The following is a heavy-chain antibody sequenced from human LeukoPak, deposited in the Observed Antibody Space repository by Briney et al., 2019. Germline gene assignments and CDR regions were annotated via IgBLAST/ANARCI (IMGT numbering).Heavy chain of an antibody. D-gene: IGHD6-19*01. V-gene: IGHV3-21*01. CDR3: AKDVLAVAEQVDY. CDR1: GLTFSTSG. CDR2: IGPTGSDR. J-gene: IGHJ4*02. Sequence: GGSLRLSCTASGLTFSTSGFNWVRQAPGKGLEWVASIGPTGSDRYHADSIKGRFTISRDNSKNTLYLQMNSLRAEDTAVYYCAKDVLAVAEQVDYWGQGTLVTVSS.